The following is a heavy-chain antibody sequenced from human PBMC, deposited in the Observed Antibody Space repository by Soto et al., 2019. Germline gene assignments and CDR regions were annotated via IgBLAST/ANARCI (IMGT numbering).Heavy chain of an antibody. Sequence: SETLSLTCTVSGCSISSYFWSWIRQPPGKGLEWIGYIYYLGSTNYNPSLKSRVTISVDTSKNQFSLKLSSVTAADTAVYYCARGLWFGELCSAFDIWGQGTMVTVSS. D-gene: IGHD3-10*01. V-gene: IGHV4-59*01. CDR3: ARGLWFGELCSAFDI. CDR2: IYYLGST. J-gene: IGHJ3*02. CDR1: GCSISSYF.